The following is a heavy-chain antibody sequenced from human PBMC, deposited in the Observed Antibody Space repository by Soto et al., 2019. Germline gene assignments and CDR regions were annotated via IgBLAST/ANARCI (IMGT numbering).Heavy chain of an antibody. CDR2: ISSEGKNK. Sequence: QVKLVESGGGVVQPGRSLRLSCSASGFRFSSFGMHWVRQGPGKGLEWVAVISSEGKNKFYADSVKGRFTISRDNSKNTLSLHIDSLRADDTAVYYGAKDFYSDSLSNWFDPWGQGTLVTVSS. J-gene: IGHJ5*02. CDR1: GFRFSSFG. D-gene: IGHD3-22*01. V-gene: IGHV3-30*18. CDR3: AKDFYSDSLSNWFDP.